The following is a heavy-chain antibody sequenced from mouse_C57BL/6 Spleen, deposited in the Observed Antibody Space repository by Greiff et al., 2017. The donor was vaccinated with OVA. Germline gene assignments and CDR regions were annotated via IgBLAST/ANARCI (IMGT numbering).Heavy chain of an antibody. CDR1: GFTFSDYY. J-gene: IGHJ4*01. V-gene: IGHV5-16*01. D-gene: IGHD2-3*01. CDR3: AREGGYYFYYAMDY. Sequence: EVKLMESEGGLVQPGSSMKLSCTASGFTFSDYYMAWVRQVPEKGLEWVANINYDGSSTYYLDSLKSRFIISRDNAKNILYLQMSSLKSEDTATYYCAREGGYYFYYAMDYWGQGTSVTVSS. CDR2: INYDGSST.